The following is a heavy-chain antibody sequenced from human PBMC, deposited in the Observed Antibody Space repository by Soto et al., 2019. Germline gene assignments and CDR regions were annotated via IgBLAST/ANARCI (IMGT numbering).Heavy chain of an antibody. CDR3: ARESAGLLDY. V-gene: IGHV1-18*01. Sequence: QVQLVQSGAEVKKPGASVKVSCKASGYTFTSYGISWVRQAPGQGPECMGWISTYNGNTNYAQKFLGRVTMTTDTSTSTAYMELRSLRADDTAVYDCARESAGLLDYWGQGTLVTVSS. CDR2: ISTYNGNT. D-gene: IGHD2-21*01. CDR1: GYTFTSYG. J-gene: IGHJ4*02.